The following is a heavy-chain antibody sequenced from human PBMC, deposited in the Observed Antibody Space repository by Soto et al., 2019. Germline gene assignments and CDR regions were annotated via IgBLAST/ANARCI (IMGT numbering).Heavy chain of an antibody. CDR1: GFTFSSYS. CDR2: ISSSSSTI. CDR3: ARADSGYAHGYYYYGMDV. Sequence: PGGSLRLSGAASGFTFSSYSMNWVRQAPGKGLEWVSYISSSSSTIYYADSVKGRFTISRDNAKNSLYLQMNSLRAEDTAVYYCARADSGYAHGYYYYGMDVWGQGTTVTVSS. J-gene: IGHJ6*02. V-gene: IGHV3-48*01. D-gene: IGHD5-12*01.